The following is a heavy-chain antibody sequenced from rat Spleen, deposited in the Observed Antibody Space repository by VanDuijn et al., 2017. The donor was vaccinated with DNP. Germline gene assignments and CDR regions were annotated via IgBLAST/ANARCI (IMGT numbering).Heavy chain of an antibody. CDR3: AKGPNYGGYSDYFDY. V-gene: IGHV5-27*01. D-gene: IGHD1-11*01. Sequence: EVQLVESGGGLVQPGRSLKLSCAASGFTFSHYYMAWVRQAPTKGLEWVAYISSGDGTTYYRDSVKGRFTISRDNAKSTLYLQMNKLGSEDTATYYCAKGPNYGGYSDYFDYWGQGVMVTVSS. CDR1: GFTFSHYY. CDR2: ISSGDGTT. J-gene: IGHJ2*01.